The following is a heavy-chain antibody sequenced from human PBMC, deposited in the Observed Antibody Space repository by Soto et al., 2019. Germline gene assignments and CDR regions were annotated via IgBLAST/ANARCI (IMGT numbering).Heavy chain of an antibody. Sequence: SETLSLTCAVYGGSFSGYYWSWIRQPPGKGLEWIGDINHSGSTNYNPSLKSRVTISVDTSKNQFSLKLSSVTAADTAVYYCARGSDDYGDYVLDYWGQGTLVTVSS. CDR1: GGSFSGYY. V-gene: IGHV4-34*01. J-gene: IGHJ4*02. CDR2: INHSGST. D-gene: IGHD4-17*01. CDR3: ARGSDDYGDYVLDY.